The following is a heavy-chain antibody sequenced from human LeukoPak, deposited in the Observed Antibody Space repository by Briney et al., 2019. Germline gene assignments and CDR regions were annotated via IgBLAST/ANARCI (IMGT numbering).Heavy chain of an antibody. J-gene: IGHJ5*02. CDR1: GFTFSDYY. V-gene: IGHV3-11*01. D-gene: IGHD3-3*01. Sequence: GGSLRLSCAASGFTFSDYYMSWIRQAPGKGLEWVSYISSSGSTIYYADSVKGRFTISRDNAKNSLYLQMNSLRAEDTAVYYCAREVATGYDFWSGYYSGWFDPWGQGTLVTVSS. CDR3: AREVATGYDFWSGYYSGWFDP. CDR2: ISSSGSTI.